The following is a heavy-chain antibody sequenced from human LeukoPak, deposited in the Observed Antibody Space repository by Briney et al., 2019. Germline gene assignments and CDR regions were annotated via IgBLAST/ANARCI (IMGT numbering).Heavy chain of an antibody. D-gene: IGHD2-21*01. J-gene: IGHJ4*02. CDR2: INQDESEK. Sequence: GGSLRLSCAASGFTFSNYWMSWVRQAPGKGLEWVANINQDESEKYYVDPVKGRFTISRDNAKNSLYLQMNSLRAEDTAVYYCARNSIWGQGILVTVSS. CDR3: ARNSI. V-gene: IGHV3-7*01. CDR1: GFTFSNYW.